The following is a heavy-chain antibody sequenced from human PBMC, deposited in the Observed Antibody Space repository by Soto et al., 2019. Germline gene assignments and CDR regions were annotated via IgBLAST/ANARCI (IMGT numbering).Heavy chain of an antibody. Sequence: QVQLQASGPGLVKPSETLSLTCTVSGGSISSSHWSWVRQPPGKGLECIGYLDYSGSTTYNPSLKSRFSISADTSKNQFALKLSSVTAADTALYYCASRGDANWYFDLWGRGTLVTVSS. J-gene: IGHJ2*01. D-gene: IGHD3-10*01. V-gene: IGHV4-59*01. CDR2: LDYSGST. CDR3: ASRGDANWYFDL. CDR1: GGSISSSH.